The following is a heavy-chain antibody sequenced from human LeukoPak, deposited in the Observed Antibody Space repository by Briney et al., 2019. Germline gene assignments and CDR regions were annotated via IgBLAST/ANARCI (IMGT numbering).Heavy chain of an antibody. V-gene: IGHV3-21*01. CDR2: ISESSSHI. Sequence: GGSLRLSCAASGFIFSGYSMNWVREAPGKGLEWVSSISESSSHISYADSVKGRFTIYRDNAKNSLYVQLDSLRVDDTAVYYCARGVVPAAFDYWGQGTLVTVSS. D-gene: IGHD2-2*01. J-gene: IGHJ4*02. CDR3: ARGVVPAAFDY. CDR1: GFIFSGYS.